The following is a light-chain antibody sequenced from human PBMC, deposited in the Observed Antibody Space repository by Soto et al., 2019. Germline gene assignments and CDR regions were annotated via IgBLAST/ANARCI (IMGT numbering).Light chain of an antibody. CDR3: CSYAGSSTYV. Sequence: QSALTQPASVSGSPGQSITISCTGTSSDVGSYNLVSWYQQHPGKAPKLMIYEGSKRPSGVPNRFSGSKSGNTASLTISGLQAEDEADYYCCSYAGSSTYVFGTGTQLTVL. J-gene: IGLJ1*01. CDR1: SSDVGSYNL. V-gene: IGLV2-23*01. CDR2: EGS.